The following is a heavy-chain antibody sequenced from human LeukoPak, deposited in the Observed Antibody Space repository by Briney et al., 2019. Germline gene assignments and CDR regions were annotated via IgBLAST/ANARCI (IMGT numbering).Heavy chain of an antibody. J-gene: IGHJ4*02. Sequence: SVKVSCKASGDGFNNYAFNWVRQAPGQGLEWMGRIMPIIEMANYAQSFQGRVTITADKFTNTVYMELNTLRSEDTAVYYCARGFRGPNFYLDYWGQGSLVTVSS. CDR1: GDGFNNYA. D-gene: IGHD1-7*01. CDR2: IMPIIEMA. CDR3: ARGFRGPNFYLDY. V-gene: IGHV1-69*04.